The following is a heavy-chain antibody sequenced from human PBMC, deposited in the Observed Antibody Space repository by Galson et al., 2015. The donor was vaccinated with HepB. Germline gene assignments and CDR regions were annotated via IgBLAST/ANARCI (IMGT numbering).Heavy chain of an antibody. CDR2: INPNSGGT. V-gene: IGHV1-2*02. CDR3: AREYSGYSDY. J-gene: IGHJ4*02. CDR1: GGTFSSYT. D-gene: IGHD5-12*01. Sequence: SVKVSCKASGGTFSSYTISWVRQAPGQGLEWMGWINPNSGGTNYAQKFQGRVTMTRDTSISTAYMELSRLRSDDTAVYYCAREYSGYSDYWGQGTLVTVSS.